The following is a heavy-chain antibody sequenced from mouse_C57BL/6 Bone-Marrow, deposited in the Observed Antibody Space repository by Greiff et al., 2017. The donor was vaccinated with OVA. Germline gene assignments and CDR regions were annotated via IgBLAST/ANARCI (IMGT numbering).Heavy chain of an antibody. J-gene: IGHJ3*01. V-gene: IGHV1-82*01. D-gene: IGHD2-5*01. CDR2: IYPGDGDT. CDR1: GYAFSSSW. Sequence: VQLQQSGPELVKPGASVKISCKASGYAFSSSWMNWVKQRPGKGLEWIGRIYPGDGDTKYNGKFKGKATLTADKSSSTAYMQLSSLTSEDSAVYFCARPYSNAWFAYWGQGTLVTVSA. CDR3: ARPYSNAWFAY.